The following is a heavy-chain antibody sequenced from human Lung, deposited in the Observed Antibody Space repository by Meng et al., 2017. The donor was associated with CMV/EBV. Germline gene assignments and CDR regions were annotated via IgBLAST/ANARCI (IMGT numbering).Heavy chain of an antibody. CDR3: ARDLRNPPTSFGGVRTHVRYFDS. V-gene: IGHV3-21*01. D-gene: IGHD3-3*01. Sequence: GESXKISCAASGFTFSSYSMNWVRQAPGKGLEWVSSISSNSSYRYYADSVKGRFTVSRDNAKNSLYLQMNSLRAEDTAVYYCARDLRNPPTSFGGVRTHVRYFDSWGQGTLVTVSS. CDR2: ISSNSSYR. J-gene: IGHJ4*02. CDR1: GFTFSSYS.